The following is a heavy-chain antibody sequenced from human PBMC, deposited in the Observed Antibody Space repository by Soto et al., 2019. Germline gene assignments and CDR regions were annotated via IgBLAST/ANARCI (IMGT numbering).Heavy chain of an antibody. Sequence: GASVKVSCKASGYTFTSYAMHWVRQAPGQRLEWMGWINAGNGNTKYSQKFQGRVTITRDTSASTAYMELSSLRSEDTAVYYCARGGPVVPTLDPWGQGTLVTVS. CDR1: GYTFTSYA. CDR3: ARGGPVVPTLDP. V-gene: IGHV1-3*01. D-gene: IGHD2-15*01. CDR2: INAGNGNT. J-gene: IGHJ5*02.